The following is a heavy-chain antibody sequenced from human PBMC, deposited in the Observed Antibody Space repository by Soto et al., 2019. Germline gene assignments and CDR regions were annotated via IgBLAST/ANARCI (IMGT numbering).Heavy chain of an antibody. Sequence: EVQLVESGGGLVQPGGSLRLSCAASGFTFSSYEMNWVRQAPGKGLEWVSYISSSGSTIYYADSVKGRFTISRDNAKNSLYLQMNSLRAEDTAVYYCARVQRGLIVGFSSGMDVWGQGTTVTVSS. V-gene: IGHV3-48*03. CDR2: ISSSGSTI. CDR3: ARVQRGLIVGFSSGMDV. D-gene: IGHD3-16*02. CDR1: GFTFSSYE. J-gene: IGHJ6*02.